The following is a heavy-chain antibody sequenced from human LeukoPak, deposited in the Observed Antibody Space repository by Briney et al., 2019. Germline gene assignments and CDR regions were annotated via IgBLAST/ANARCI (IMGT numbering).Heavy chain of an antibody. V-gene: IGHV3-64D*09. CDR3: VKDIMGSTDYYYGLDV. J-gene: IGHJ6*02. CDR1: GFSFSNYD. Sequence: AGGSLRLSCSASGFSFSNYDMHWARQAPGKGLEYVSAISSNGGSTYYADSVKGRLTISRDNSKNTLYLHMSSLRPEDTAVYFCVKDIMGSTDYYYGLDVWGQGTTVTVSS. D-gene: IGHD3-10*01. CDR2: ISSNGGST.